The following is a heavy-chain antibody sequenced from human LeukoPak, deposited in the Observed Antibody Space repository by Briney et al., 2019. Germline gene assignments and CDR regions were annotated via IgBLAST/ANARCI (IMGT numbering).Heavy chain of an antibody. CDR1: GFNFSTSR. Sequence: GGSLRLSCAASGFNFSTSRMNWVRQAPGKGLEWVSSISTSDSYVYYGDSVRGRFTISRDNTKNSVYLQMNSLRAEDTAVYYCAELGITMIGGVWGKGTTVTISS. D-gene: IGHD3-10*02. V-gene: IGHV3-21*01. CDR2: ISTSDSYV. J-gene: IGHJ6*04. CDR3: AELGITMIGGV.